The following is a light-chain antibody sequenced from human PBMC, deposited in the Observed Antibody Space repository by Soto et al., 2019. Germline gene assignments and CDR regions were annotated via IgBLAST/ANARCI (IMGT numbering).Light chain of an antibody. CDR2: KAS. J-gene: IGKJ4*01. CDR1: QSISIW. CDR3: QQRSNWPLT. Sequence: DIQMTQSPSTLSASVGDRVPITCRASQSISIWLAWYQQKPGKAPKILIYKASSLESGVPSRFSGSGSGTEFTLTISSLQPDDFAVYYCQQRSNWPLTVGGGTKVDIK. V-gene: IGKV1-5*03.